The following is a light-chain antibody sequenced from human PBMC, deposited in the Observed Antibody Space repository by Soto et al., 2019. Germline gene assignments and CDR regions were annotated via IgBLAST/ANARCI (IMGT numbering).Light chain of an antibody. J-gene: IGKJ1*01. CDR3: QQSYSTPWT. Sequence: DIQMTQSASALSSSVGERVTITFRASQSISIYLNWYQQNPGKAPTLLISAASSLQSGVPARFSGSGSGTDFTLTISSLPPEAFATDDCQQSYSTPWTFGHGTKVELK. CDR2: AAS. V-gene: IGKV1-39*01. CDR1: QSISIY.